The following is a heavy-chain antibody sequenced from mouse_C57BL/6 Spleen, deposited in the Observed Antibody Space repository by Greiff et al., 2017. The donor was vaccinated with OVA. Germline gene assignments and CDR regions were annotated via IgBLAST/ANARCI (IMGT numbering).Heavy chain of an antibody. CDR2: IHPNSGST. CDR3: ARGMGITTGVADD. Sequence: QVQLQQPGAELVKPGASVKLSCKASGYTFTSYWMHWVKQRPGQGLEWIGMIHPNSGSTNYNEKFKSKATLTVDKSSSTAYMQLSSLTSEDSAVYYCARGMGITTGVADDWGKGTTLTVSS. D-gene: IGHD1-1*01. CDR1: GYTFTSYW. V-gene: IGHV1-64*01. J-gene: IGHJ2*01.